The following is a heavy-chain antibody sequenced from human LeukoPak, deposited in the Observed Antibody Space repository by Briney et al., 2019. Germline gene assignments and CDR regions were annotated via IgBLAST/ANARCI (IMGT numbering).Heavy chain of an antibody. Sequence: TSETLSLTCSASGGSISGYYWSWIRQPPGKGLEWIGYIYYSGSTNYNPSLKSRVIISVDTSKNQFSLKLSSVTAADTAVYYCARVGGSNYYYYGMDVWGQGTTVTVSS. CDR2: IYYSGST. CDR1: GGSISGYY. J-gene: IGHJ6*02. D-gene: IGHD2-15*01. CDR3: ARVGGSNYYYYGMDV. V-gene: IGHV4-59*08.